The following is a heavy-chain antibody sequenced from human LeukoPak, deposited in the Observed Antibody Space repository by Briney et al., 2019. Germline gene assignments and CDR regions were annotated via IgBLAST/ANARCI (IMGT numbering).Heavy chain of an antibody. V-gene: IGHV3-33*01. Sequence: PGRSLRLSCAASGFTFSSYGMHWVRQAPGKGLEWVAVIWYDGSNKYYADSVKGRFTISRDNSKNTLYLQMNSLRAEDTAVYYCAIGSLTYGSGRGMDVWGQGTTVTVSS. CDR1: GFTFSSYG. CDR3: AIGSLTYGSGRGMDV. D-gene: IGHD3-10*01. CDR2: IWYDGSNK. J-gene: IGHJ6*02.